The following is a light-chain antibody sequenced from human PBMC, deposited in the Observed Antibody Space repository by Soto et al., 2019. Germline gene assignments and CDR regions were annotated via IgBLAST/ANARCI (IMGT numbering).Light chain of an antibody. CDR2: DVS. V-gene: IGLV2-14*01. Sequence: QSALTQPASVSGSPGQSITISCTGNSSDVGGYDYVPWYQQHPGKVPKLMIYDVSSRPSGVPNRLSGSKSGNTASLTISGLQAEDEADYYCSSSASSSPLVFGGGTKLTVL. CDR1: SSDVGGYDY. CDR3: SSSASSSPLV. J-gene: IGLJ2*01.